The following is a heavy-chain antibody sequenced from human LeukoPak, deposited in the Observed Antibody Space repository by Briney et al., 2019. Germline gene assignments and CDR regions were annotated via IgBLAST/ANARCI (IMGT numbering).Heavy chain of an antibody. V-gene: IGHV3-30-3*01. J-gene: IGHJ4*02. CDR2: VSNDGNNK. CDR3: ARSHLGYCSGGSCSLGNDFDY. Sequence: GGSLRLSCAASGFTFSNYAMHWVRQAPGKGLEWVAVVSNDGNNKYYTDSVKGRFTISRDNSKNTLYLQMNSLRAEDTAVYYCARSHLGYCSGGSCSLGNDFDYWAREPWSPSPQ. D-gene: IGHD2-15*01. CDR1: GFTFSNYA.